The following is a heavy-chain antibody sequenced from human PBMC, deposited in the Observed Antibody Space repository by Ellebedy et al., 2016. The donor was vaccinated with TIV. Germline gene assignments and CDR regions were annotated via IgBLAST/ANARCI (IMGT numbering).Heavy chain of an antibody. CDR1: GGSFSGYY. D-gene: IGHD5-18*01. J-gene: IGHJ4*02. V-gene: IGHV4-34*01. CDR3: ARGGGIQLWLSRSYYFDY. Sequence: SETLSLTXAVYGGSFSGYYWSWIRQPPGKGLEWIGEINHSGSTSYNPSLKSRVTISVDTSKNQLSLKLSSVTAADTAVYYCARGGGIQLWLSRSYYFDYWGQGTLVTVSS. CDR2: INHSGST.